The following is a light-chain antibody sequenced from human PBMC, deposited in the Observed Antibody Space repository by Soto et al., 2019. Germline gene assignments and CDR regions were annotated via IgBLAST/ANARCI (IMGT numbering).Light chain of an antibody. Sequence: EIVLTQSPGTLSLSPGERATLSCRASQSVSSSHLAWYQQKPGQAPRLLMYTTSNRATGIPDRFSGSGSGTDFTLTISRLEPEDFAVYYCQQHGSSPYTFGQGTKLEIK. V-gene: IGKV3-20*01. CDR3: QQHGSSPYT. CDR2: TTS. CDR1: QSVSSSH. J-gene: IGKJ2*01.